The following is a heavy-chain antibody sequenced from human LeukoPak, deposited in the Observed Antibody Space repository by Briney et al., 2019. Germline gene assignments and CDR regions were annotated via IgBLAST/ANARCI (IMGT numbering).Heavy chain of an antibody. D-gene: IGHD2-8*01. CDR3: ARAGHCTNGICYTADFDY. J-gene: IGHJ4*02. Sequence: GGSLRLSCAASGFTFSSYAMHWVRQAPGKGLEWVAAISYDGSNKYYADSVKGRFTISRDNSKNTLYLQMNSLRAEDTAVYYCARAGHCTNGICYTADFDYWGQGTLVTASS. CDR1: GFTFSSYA. CDR2: ISYDGSNK. V-gene: IGHV3-30-3*01.